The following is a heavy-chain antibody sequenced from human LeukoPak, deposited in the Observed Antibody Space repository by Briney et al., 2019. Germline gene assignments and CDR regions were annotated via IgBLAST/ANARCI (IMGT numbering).Heavy chain of an antibody. Sequence: GGSLRLSCAASGFTFSHYAMIWVRQAPGKGLEWVSAIRGSGDSANYADSVKDRFTISRDNSKNTLYLQMNSLRAEDTAVYYCARVDIVVGDALEIQFFDYWGQGTLVTVSS. D-gene: IGHD2-2*03. CDR3: ARVDIVVGDALEIQFFDY. J-gene: IGHJ4*02. CDR1: GFTFSHYA. V-gene: IGHV3-23*01. CDR2: IRGSGDSA.